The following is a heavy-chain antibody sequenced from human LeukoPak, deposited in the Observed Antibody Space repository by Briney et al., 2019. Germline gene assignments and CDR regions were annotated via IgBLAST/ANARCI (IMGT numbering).Heavy chain of an antibody. J-gene: IGHJ4*02. CDR3: ARGPEAALGDY. D-gene: IGHD6-13*01. CDR2: IYPGDSDT. Sequence: GESLKISCKGSGYILTTYWIGWMRQMPGKGLEWMGIIYPGDSDTRYSPSFQGQVTISVDKSTNTAHLQWSSLKASDTAMYYCARGPEAALGDYWGQGTLATVSS. V-gene: IGHV5-51*01. CDR1: GYILTTYW.